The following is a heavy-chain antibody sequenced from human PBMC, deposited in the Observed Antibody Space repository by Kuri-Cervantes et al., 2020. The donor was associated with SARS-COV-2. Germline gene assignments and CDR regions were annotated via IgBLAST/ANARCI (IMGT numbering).Heavy chain of an antibody. CDR2: IYPGDSDT. D-gene: IGHD6-6*01. CDR3: ARGRVEQLAGENWFDP. J-gene: IGHJ5*02. Sequence: GESLKISCKGSGYSFTSYWIGWVRQMPGKGLEWMGIIYPGDSDTRYSPSFQGQVTISADKSISTAYLQWSSLTASDTAMYYCARGRVEQLAGENWFDPWGQGTLVTVSS. CDR1: GYSFTSYW. V-gene: IGHV5-51*01.